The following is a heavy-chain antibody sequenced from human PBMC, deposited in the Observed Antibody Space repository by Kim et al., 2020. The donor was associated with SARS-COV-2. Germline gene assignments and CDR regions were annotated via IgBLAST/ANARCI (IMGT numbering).Heavy chain of an antibody. V-gene: IGHV4-39*07. CDR3: ARDRSGSYYPLYYFDY. CDR1: GGSLSSNTYS. CDR2: FYYSGRT. Sequence: SETLSLTCTASGGSLSSNTYSWGWIRQSPGKGLDWIGSFYYSGRTYHNPSLKSRVTISVDTSKNQFSLKLSSVTAADTAVYYCARDRSGSYYPLYYFDYWGQGTLVTVSS. D-gene: IGHD3-10*01. J-gene: IGHJ4*02.